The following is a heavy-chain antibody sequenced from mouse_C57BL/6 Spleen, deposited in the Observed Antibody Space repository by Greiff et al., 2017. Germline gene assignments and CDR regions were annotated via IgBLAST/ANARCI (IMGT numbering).Heavy chain of an antibody. CDR2: MDPRDVVT. Sequence: QVQLQQSGPELVKPGASVKLSCKASGYTCTSYDISWVKQRPGQGLEWIGWMDPRDVVTKYNEKFKGKATLTVDTSSSTAYMELHSLTSEDSAVYFCARVRLLRFFDYCRQGTTLTVSS. J-gene: IGHJ2*01. CDR1: GYTCTSYD. V-gene: IGHV1-85*01. CDR3: ARVRLLRFFDY. D-gene: IGHD1-1*01.